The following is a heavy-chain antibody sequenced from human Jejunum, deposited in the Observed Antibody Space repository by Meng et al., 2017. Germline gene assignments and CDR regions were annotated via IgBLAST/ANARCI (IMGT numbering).Heavy chain of an antibody. CDR2: IKQDGSEE. J-gene: IGHJ6*02. D-gene: IGHD3-10*01. Sequence: GESLKISCVVSGFTFRNSWMSWVRQAPGKGLEWVANIKQDGSEEYYVDSVKGLFSISRDNAKNSLHLQMNSLRAEDTAVYYCARDLLGVFMVRGTIAYQYYGMDVWGQGTTVTVSS. CDR3: ARDLLGVFMVRGTIAYQYYGMDV. V-gene: IGHV3-7*01. CDR1: GFTFRNSW.